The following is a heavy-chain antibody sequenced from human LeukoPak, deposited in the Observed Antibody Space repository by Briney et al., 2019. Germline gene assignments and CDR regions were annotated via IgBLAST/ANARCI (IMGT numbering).Heavy chain of an antibody. D-gene: IGHD1/OR15-1a*01. V-gene: IGHV3-33*01. J-gene: IGHJ5*02. CDR2: IWYDGSNT. CDR1: VITFSTFG. CDR3: ARDGTQTAGPFDP. Sequence: AGGSLRLSCAASVITFSTFGMHWVRQAPGKGLEWVAFIWYDGSNTYYADSVKGRFTISRDNSKNTLYLQMNSLRVEDTAVYYCARDGTQTAGPFDPWGQGTLVTVSS.